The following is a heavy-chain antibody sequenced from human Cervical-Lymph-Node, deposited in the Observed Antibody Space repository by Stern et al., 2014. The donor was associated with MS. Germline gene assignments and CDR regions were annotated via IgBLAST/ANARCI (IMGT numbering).Heavy chain of an antibody. CDR2: ISYGGRSQ. V-gene: IGHV3-30*04. CDR1: GFTFGRHS. D-gene: IGHD6-25*01. CDR3: ARPAAARYFDY. J-gene: IGHJ4*02. Sequence: VQLLESGGGVVQSGRSLRLSCATSGFTFGRHSMHWVRQAPGKGLEGVAIISYGGRSQHYADSVKGRFTISRSNSNNTLFLQMNSLIVEDTAIYYCARPAAARYFDYWGQGSQVTVSS.